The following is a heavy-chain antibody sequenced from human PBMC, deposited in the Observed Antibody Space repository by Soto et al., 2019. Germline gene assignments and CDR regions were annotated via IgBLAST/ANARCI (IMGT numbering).Heavy chain of an antibody. CDR3: ARAGGHGNGMDV. Sequence: PSETLSLTCTVSGGSISSYYWSWIRQPPGKGLEWIGYIYYSGSTNYNPSLKSRVTISVDTSKNQFSLKLSSVTAADTAVYYCARAGGHGNGMDVWGQGTTVTVSS. D-gene: IGHD6-25*01. J-gene: IGHJ6*02. CDR1: GGSISSYY. CDR2: IYYSGST. V-gene: IGHV4-59*12.